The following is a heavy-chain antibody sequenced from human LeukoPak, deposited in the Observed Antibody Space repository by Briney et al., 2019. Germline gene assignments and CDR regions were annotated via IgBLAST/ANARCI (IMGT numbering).Heavy chain of an antibody. D-gene: IGHD3-10*01. V-gene: IGHV3-23*01. CDR1: GFTFSSYA. Sequence: PGGSLRLSCAASGFTFSSYAMSWVRQAPGKGLEWVSAISDSGGSTYYADSVKGRFTISRDNSKNTLYLQMNSLRAEDTAVYYCAKDGPGRGVAYDAFDIWGQGTMVTVSS. CDR2: ISDSGGST. CDR3: AKDGPGRGVAYDAFDI. J-gene: IGHJ3*02.